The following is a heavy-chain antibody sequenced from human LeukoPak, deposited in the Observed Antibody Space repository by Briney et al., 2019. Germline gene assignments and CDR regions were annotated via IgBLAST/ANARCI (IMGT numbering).Heavy chain of an antibody. CDR3: ARDSSGGGNWIDYYYGMDV. V-gene: IGHV3-21*01. Sequence: GGSLRLSCAASGFTFSSYSMNWVRQAPGKGLEWVSSISSSSSYIYYADSVKGRFTISRDNAKNSLYLQMNSLRAEDTAVYYCARDSSGGGNWIDYYYGMDVWGQGTTVTVSS. CDR1: GFTFSSYS. D-gene: IGHD4-23*01. J-gene: IGHJ6*02. CDR2: ISSSSSYI.